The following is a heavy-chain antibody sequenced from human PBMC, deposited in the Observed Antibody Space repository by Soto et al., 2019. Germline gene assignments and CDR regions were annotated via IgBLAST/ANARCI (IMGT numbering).Heavy chain of an antibody. V-gene: IGHV4-4*07. CDR2: IYTSGST. CDR3: AREPKVTTYFPTYYYGMDV. D-gene: IGHD4-17*01. J-gene: IGHJ6*02. Sequence: EPLSLTCTDSGGSISSYYWSWIRQPAGKGLEWIGRIYTSGSTNYNPSLKSRVTMSVDTSKNQFSLKLSSVTAADTAVYYCAREPKVTTYFPTYYYGMDVWGQGTTVTVSS. CDR1: GGSISSYY.